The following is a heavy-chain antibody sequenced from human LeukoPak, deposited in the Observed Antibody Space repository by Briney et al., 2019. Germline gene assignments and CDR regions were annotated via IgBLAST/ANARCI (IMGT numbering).Heavy chain of an antibody. J-gene: IGHJ3*02. D-gene: IGHD1-26*01. Sequence: ASVTVSFKASGYTFTSYGISWVRQAPGQGLEWMGWISAYNGNTNYAQKLQGRVTMTTDTSTSTAYMELRSLRSDDTAVYYCASALVGATTSDAFDIWGQGTMVTVSS. CDR3: ASALVGATTSDAFDI. CDR1: GYTFTSYG. V-gene: IGHV1-18*01. CDR2: ISAYNGNT.